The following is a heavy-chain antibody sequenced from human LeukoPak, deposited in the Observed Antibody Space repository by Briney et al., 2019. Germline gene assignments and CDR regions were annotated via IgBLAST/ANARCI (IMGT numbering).Heavy chain of an antibody. V-gene: IGHV3-20*04. J-gene: IGHJ4*02. Sequence: GGSLRLSCAASGFTFDDYGMSWVRQAPGKGLEWVSGINWNGGSTGYADSVKGRFTIPRDNAKNSLYLQMNSLRAEDTALYYCARDISGFGESPHGYWGQGTLVTVSS. CDR3: ARDISGFGESPHGY. CDR1: GFTFDDYG. D-gene: IGHD3-10*01. CDR2: INWNGGST.